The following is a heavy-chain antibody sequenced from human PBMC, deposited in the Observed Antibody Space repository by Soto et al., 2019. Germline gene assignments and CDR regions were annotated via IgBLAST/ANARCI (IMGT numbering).Heavy chain of an antibody. Sequence: GGSLRLSCAASGFTFSSYAMNWVRQAPGKGLEWVSTFDNSDGRTYYSDSVKGRFTISRDNSKNTLFLQMNSLRPEDTAVYYCAKVRDTTMDMNFDYWGQGTLVTASA. CDR1: GFTFSSYA. CDR2: FDNSDGRT. D-gene: IGHD5-18*01. CDR3: AKVRDTTMDMNFDY. V-gene: IGHV3-23*01. J-gene: IGHJ4*02.